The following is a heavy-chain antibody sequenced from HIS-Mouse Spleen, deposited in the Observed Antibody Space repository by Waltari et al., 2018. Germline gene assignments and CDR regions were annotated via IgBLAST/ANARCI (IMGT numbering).Heavy chain of an antibody. V-gene: IGHV4-39*07. D-gene: IGHD6-13*01. Sequence: QLQLQESGPGLVKPSETLSPTCTVPGGSISSSSSYLCGTRQPPGKGLEWIGSIYYSGSTYYNPSLKSRVTISVDTSKNQFSLKLSSVTAADTAVYYCAREIPYSSSWYDWYFDLWGRGTLVTVSS. CDR2: IYYSGST. CDR1: GGSISSSSSY. J-gene: IGHJ2*01. CDR3: AREIPYSSSWYDWYFDL.